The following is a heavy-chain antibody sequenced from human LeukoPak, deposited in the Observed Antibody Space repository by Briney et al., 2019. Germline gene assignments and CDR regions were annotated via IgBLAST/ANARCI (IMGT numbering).Heavy chain of an antibody. V-gene: IGHV5-51*01. D-gene: IGHD6-6*01. CDR3: ARHVHWSFDL. CDR2: IHPGNSDT. Sequence: GESLKISCQATGYSFTTYWIGWVRRMPGKDLEWMGLIHPGNSDTRYSPSFRGQFTISVDKFTSTAYLQWSSLKASDAAMYYCARHVHWSFDLWGRGNMVTVSS. CDR1: GYSFTTYW. J-gene: IGHJ2*01.